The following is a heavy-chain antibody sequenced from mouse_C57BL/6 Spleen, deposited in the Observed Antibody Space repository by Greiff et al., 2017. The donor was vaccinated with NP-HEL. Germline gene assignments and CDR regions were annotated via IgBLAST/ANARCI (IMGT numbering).Heavy chain of an antibody. CDR2: IYPRDGSP. CDR1: GYTFTSYD. CDR3: ARNPPYGNLDY. D-gene: IGHD2-1*01. J-gene: IGHJ2*01. V-gene: IGHV1-85*01. Sequence: QVQLQQSGPELVKPGASVKLSCKASGYTFTSYDINWVQQRPGQGLAWIGWIYPRDGSPKYNEKFKGKATLTVDTSSSTAYMELHSLTSEDSAVYCCARNPPYGNLDYWGQGTTLTVSS.